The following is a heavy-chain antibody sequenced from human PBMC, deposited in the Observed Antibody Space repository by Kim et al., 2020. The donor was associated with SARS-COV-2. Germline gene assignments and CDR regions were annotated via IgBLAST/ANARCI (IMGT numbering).Heavy chain of an antibody. CDR3: ARGSGSTYFNSDNYYYFDH. Sequence: GGSLRLSCAASGFSVSDNYMAWVRQAPQKGLEWVSTIFTGGGPYYADSVKDRFTISRDDSKNTVSLQMDSLTADDTGLYFCARGSGSTYFNSDNYYYFDHWGQGTLVTASS. CDR2: IFTGGGP. V-gene: IGHV3-53*01. J-gene: IGHJ4*02. CDR1: GFSVSDNY. D-gene: IGHD3-10*01.